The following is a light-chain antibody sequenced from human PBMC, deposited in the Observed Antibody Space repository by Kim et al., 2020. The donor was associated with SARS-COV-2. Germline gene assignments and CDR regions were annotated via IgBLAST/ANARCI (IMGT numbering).Light chain of an antibody. Sequence: SASVGDRVTITCRASEVISNYLASYQQKPGKVPKLLIYAASTLQSGVPSRFSGSGSGTDFTLTISRLQPEDVATYYCQKYNSAPFFGPGTKVDIK. J-gene: IGKJ3*01. V-gene: IGKV1-27*01. CDR2: AAS. CDR3: QKYNSAPF. CDR1: EVISNY.